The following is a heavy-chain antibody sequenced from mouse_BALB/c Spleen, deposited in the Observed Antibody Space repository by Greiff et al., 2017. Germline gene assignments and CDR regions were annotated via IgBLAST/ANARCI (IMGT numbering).Heavy chain of an antibody. J-gene: IGHJ1*01. CDR2: ISNGGGST. Sequence: EVMLVESGGGLVQPGGSLKLSCAASGFTFSSYTMSWVRQTPEKRLEWVAYISNGGGSTYYPDTVKGRFTISRDNAKNTLYLQMSSLKSEDTAMHYCARHWAGHYYGSDWYFDVWGAGTTVTVSS. V-gene: IGHV5-12-2*01. D-gene: IGHD1-2*01. CDR1: GFTFSSYT. CDR3: ARHWAGHYYGSDWYFDV.